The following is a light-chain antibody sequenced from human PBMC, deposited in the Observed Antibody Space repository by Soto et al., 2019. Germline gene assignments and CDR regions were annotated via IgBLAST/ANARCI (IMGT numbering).Light chain of an antibody. Sequence: EIVLTQSPGTLSLSPGERATLSCRASQSVSSTYLAWYQQKPGQAPRLLIYGASSRATGIPDRFSGSGSGTAFTRTISRLVPEDFAVYYCQQYGRSYTFGQGTKLEIK. CDR2: GAS. V-gene: IGKV3-20*01. CDR1: QSVSSTY. CDR3: QQYGRSYT. J-gene: IGKJ2*01.